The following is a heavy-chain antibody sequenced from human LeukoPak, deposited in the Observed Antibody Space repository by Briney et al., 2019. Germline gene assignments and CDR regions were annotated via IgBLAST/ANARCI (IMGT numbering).Heavy chain of an antibody. V-gene: IGHV4-39*07. J-gene: IGHJ6*03. CDR3: ASTAQFKDYYYMDV. CDR2: IYYSGST. D-gene: IGHD5-24*01. Sequence: SETLSLTCTVSGGSISSSSYYWGWIRQPPGKGLEWIGSIYYSGSTYYNPSLKSRVTISVDTYKKQLSLKLSSVTAADTAVYSCASTAQFKDYYYMDVWGKGTTVTVSS. CDR1: GGSISSSSYY.